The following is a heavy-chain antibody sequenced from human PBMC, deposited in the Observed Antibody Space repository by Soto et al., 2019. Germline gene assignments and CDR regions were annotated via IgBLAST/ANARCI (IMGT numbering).Heavy chain of an antibody. CDR2: ISYTGST. J-gene: IGHJ5*02. D-gene: IGHD6-19*01. Sequence: SETLSLTCTVSGGSISSSNYYWGWIRQPPGKGLEWIGSISYTGSTYYNPSLKSRLTLSVDTSENQISMKLTSVTAAETAVYYCSRRRYRIGWSTNYFDPWGQGTLVTVSS. CDR1: GGSISSSNYY. V-gene: IGHV4-39*01. CDR3: SRRRYRIGWSTNYFDP.